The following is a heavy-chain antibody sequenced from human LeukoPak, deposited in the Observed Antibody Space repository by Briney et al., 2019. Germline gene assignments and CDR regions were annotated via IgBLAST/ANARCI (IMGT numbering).Heavy chain of an antibody. V-gene: IGHV1-69*05. CDR3: AKGSIVGATNFDY. Sequence: GASVKVSCKASGGTFSSYAISWVRQAPGQGLEWMGGIIPIFGTANYAQKFQGRVTITTDESTSTAYMELSSLRSEDTAVYYCAKGSIVGATNFDYWGQGTLVTVSS. CDR2: IIPIFGTA. D-gene: IGHD1-26*01. CDR1: GGTFSSYA. J-gene: IGHJ4*02.